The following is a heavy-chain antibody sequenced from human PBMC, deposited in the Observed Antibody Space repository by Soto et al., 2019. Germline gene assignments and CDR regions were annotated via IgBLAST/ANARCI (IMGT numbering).Heavy chain of an antibody. CDR3: ARDFTSYFDY. D-gene: IGHD3-10*01. J-gene: IGHJ4*02. CDR1: GFTFSSYA. CDR2: ISGRGGTT. V-gene: IGHV3-23*01. Sequence: EVQLLESGGGLVQPGGSLRLSCAASGFTFSSYAMSWVRQAPGKGLEWVSGISGRGGTTYYADSVKGRFTISRDNSKNTLYLQMNSLRADDTAVYYCARDFTSYFDYWGQGTLVTVSS.